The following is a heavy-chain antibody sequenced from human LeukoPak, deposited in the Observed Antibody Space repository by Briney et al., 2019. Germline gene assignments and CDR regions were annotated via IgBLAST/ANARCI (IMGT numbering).Heavy chain of an antibody. J-gene: IGHJ4*02. CDR1: GFTLSSYA. D-gene: IGHD1-26*01. CDR2: ISGSGGST. Sequence: TGGSLRLSCAASGFTLSSYAMSWVRQAPGKGLEWVSAISGSGGSTYYADSVKGRFTISRDNSKNTLYLQMNSLRAEDTAVYYCAKGTSSIVGAPTGYWGQGTLVTVSS. V-gene: IGHV3-23*01. CDR3: AKGTSSIVGAPTGY.